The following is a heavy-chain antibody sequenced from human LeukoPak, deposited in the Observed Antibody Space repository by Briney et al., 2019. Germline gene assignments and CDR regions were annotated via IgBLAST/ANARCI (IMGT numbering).Heavy chain of an antibody. CDR2: IYTSGST. CDR1: GGSIRTYY. J-gene: IGHJ6*02. D-gene: IGHD3-3*02. Sequence: PSETLSLTCTASGGSIRTYYWSWIRQPAGQGLEWIGRIYTSGSTNYNPSLKSRVTISVDTSKNQFSLKLSSVTAADTAVYYCARGALLEWFPNYYYYGMDVWGQGTTVTVSS. V-gene: IGHV4-4*07. CDR3: ARGALLEWFPNYYYYGMDV.